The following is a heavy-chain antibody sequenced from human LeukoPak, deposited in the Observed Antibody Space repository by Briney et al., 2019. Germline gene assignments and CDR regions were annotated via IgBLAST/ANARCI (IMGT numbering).Heavy chain of an antibody. CDR3: VRRTGVAFDY. CDR1: GYSFTTYW. J-gene: IGHJ4*02. V-gene: IGHV5-51*01. CDR2: IYPGDSDF. D-gene: IGHD2-21*01. Sequence: GESLKISCKASGYSFTTYWIGWVRQMPGKGLEWMGIIYPGDSDFRYNPSFQGQVTISADKSITTAYLQWSSLKASDTASYYCVRRTGVAFDYWGQGTLVTVSS.